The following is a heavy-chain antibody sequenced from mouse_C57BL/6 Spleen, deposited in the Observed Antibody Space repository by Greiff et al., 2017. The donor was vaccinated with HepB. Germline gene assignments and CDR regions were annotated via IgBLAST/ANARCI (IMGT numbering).Heavy chain of an antibody. CDR2: IRNKANGYTT. D-gene: IGHD4-1*02. V-gene: IGHV7-3*01. CDR1: GFTFTDYY. J-gene: IGHJ2*01. CDR3: ARVGSTGTFDY. Sequence: EVQRVESGGGLVQPGGSLSLSCAASGFTFTDYYMSWVRQPPGKALEWLGFIRNKANGYTTEYSASVKGRFTISRDNSQSILYLQMNALRAEDSATYYCARVGSTGTFDYWGQGTTLTVSS.